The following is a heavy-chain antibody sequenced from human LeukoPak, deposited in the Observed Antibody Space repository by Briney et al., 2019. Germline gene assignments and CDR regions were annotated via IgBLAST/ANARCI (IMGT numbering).Heavy chain of an antibody. Sequence: ASVKVSCKASGYTFSTHAIHWVRQAPGQRLEWVAWIIPDNGATKYSQRLQGRITLTRDTSATTAYMELSSLTSEDAAVYFCARRSMASFLWPFDTWGQGTVVTVSS. CDR1: GYTFSTHA. CDR2: IIPDNGAT. CDR3: ARRSMASFLWPFDT. V-gene: IGHV1-3*01. J-gene: IGHJ3*02. D-gene: IGHD2/OR15-2a*01.